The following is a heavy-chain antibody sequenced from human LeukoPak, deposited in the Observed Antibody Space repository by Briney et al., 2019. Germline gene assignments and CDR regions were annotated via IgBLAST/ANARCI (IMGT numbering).Heavy chain of an antibody. J-gene: IGHJ4*02. CDR3: AHKDDILTGYFD. D-gene: IGHD3-9*01. CDR2: IYWDDDK. CDR1: GFSLSTSGVG. V-gene: IGHV2-5*02. Sequence: SGPTLVNPTQTPTLTCTFSGFSLSTSGVGVGWIRQPPGKALEWLALIYWDDDKRYRPSLKSRLTITKDTSKNQVVLTMTNMDPVDTATYYCAHKDDILTGYFDWGQGTLVTVSS.